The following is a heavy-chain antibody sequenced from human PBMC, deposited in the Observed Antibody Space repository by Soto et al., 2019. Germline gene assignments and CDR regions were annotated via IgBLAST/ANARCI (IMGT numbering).Heavy chain of an antibody. V-gene: IGHV3-74*01. CDR3: TSDTFGLRDT. CDR1: GFPFSHYW. J-gene: IGHJ5*02. Sequence: GGSLRLSCAASGFPFSHYWMHWVRQTPGKGLVWVSRINPAGTITNYADSVEGRFTISRDNADSALFLQMNSLSAEDTAIYYCTSDTFGLRDTWGQGTLVTVS. D-gene: IGHD3-16*01. CDR2: INPAGTIT.